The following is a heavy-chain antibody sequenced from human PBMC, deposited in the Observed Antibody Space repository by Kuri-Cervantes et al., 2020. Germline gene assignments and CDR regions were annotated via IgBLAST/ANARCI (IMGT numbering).Heavy chain of an antibody. CDR2: IYYSGST. V-gene: IGHV4-39*07. J-gene: IGHJ6*02. Sequence: GSLRLSCTVSGGSISSSSYYWGWIRQPPGKGLEWIGSIYYSGSTYYNPSLKSRVTISVDTYKNQFSLRLSSVTAADTALYYCARRMGTYYGMDVWGQGTTVTVSS. D-gene: IGHD2-8*01. CDR3: ARRMGTYYGMDV. CDR1: GGSISSSSYY.